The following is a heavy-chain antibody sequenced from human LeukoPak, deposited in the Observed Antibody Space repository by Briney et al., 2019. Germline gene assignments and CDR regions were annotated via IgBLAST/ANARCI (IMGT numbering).Heavy chain of an antibody. V-gene: IGHV5-51*01. D-gene: IGHD6-19*01. CDR3: ARHYSRLIAVAGTLDY. CDR2: IYPGDSDT. CDR1: GYSFTSYW. J-gene: IGHJ4*02. Sequence: GESLKISCKGSGYSFTSYWIGWVRQMPGKGLEWMGIIYPGDSDTRYSPSFQGQVTISADKSISTAYLQWSSLKASDTAMYYCARHYSRLIAVAGTLDYWGQGTLVTVSS.